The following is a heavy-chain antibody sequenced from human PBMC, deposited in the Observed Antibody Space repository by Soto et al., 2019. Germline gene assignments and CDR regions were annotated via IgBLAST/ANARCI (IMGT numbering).Heavy chain of an antibody. D-gene: IGHD2-15*01. J-gene: IGHJ6*02. Sequence: QVQLQESGPGLVKPSETLSLNCTVSGGSISSSSYSWGWIRQPPGKGPEWIGTFYYSGSTYYNPSLDSPATLHVDTPTTQFCLKRNSVPDADTAVYYCARLQGYCIDRGCSGHYALDVWGQGTTVTVSS. CDR2: FYYSGST. CDR3: ARLQGYCIDRGCSGHYALDV. V-gene: IGHV4-39*01. CDR1: GGSISSSSYS.